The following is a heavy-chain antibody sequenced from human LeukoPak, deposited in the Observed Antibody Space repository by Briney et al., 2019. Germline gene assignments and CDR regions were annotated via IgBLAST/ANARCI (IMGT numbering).Heavy chain of an antibody. Sequence: GGSLRLSCAASGFTFSSYSMNWVRQAPGKGLEGVSSISSSSSYIYYADSVKGRFTISRGNAKNSLYLQMNSLRVEDTAVYYCAKLAKYFYGSETFYFFEHWGQGTPVTASS. J-gene: IGHJ4*02. CDR3: AKLAKYFYGSETFYFFEH. CDR2: ISSSSSYI. V-gene: IGHV3-21*01. CDR1: GFTFSSYS. D-gene: IGHD3-10*01.